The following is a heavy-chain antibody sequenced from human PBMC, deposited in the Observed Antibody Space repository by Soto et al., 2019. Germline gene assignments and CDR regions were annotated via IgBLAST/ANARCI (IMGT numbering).Heavy chain of an antibody. CDR3: ARVRDWFDP. CDR2: IDHSGYT. CDR1: GGSFSGYY. Sequence: SETLSLTCAVYGGSFSGYYWNWIRQPPGKGLEWVGEIDHSGYTNYNPSLKSRVTISVDTSKNQFSLRLTSVTAADTAVYYCARVRDWFDPWGQGTLVTVSS. D-gene: IGHD3-3*01. J-gene: IGHJ5*02. V-gene: IGHV4-34*01.